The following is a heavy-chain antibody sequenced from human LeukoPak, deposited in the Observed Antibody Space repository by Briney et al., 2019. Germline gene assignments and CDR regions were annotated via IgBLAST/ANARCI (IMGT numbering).Heavy chain of an antibody. J-gene: IGHJ4*02. CDR2: ISFDGTNK. CDR1: GFTFSSYT. CDR3: AGAPTPMTTVTTLGY. D-gene: IGHD4-17*01. Sequence: GGSLRLSCAASGFTFSSYTMHWVRQAPGKGLEWVAVISFDGTNKYYADSVKGRFTISRDNSKNTLYLQMNSLRPEDTAVYYCAGAPTPMTTVTTLGYWGQGTLVTVSS. V-gene: IGHV3-30-3*01.